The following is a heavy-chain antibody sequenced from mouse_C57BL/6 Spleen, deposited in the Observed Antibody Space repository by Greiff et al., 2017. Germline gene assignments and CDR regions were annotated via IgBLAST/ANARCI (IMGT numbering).Heavy chain of an antibody. CDR1: GYTFTDYY. V-gene: IGHV1-19*01. D-gene: IGHD1-1*01. J-gene: IGHJ3*01. Sequence: EVQLQESGPVLVKPGASVKMSCKASGYTFTDYYMNWVKQSHGKSLEWIGVINPYNGGTSYNQKFKGKATLTVDKSSSTAYMELNSLTSEDSAVYYCARGDYYGSSSPFAYWGQGTLVTVSA. CDR3: ARGDYYGSSSPFAY. CDR2: INPYNGGT.